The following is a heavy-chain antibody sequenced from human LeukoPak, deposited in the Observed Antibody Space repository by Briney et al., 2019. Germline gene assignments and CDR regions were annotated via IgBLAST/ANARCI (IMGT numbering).Heavy chain of an antibody. CDR1: GFTFSSYG. Sequence: GGSLRLSCAASGFTFSSYGMHWVRQAPGKGLEWVSGIIGGAGSTYYADSVKGRFTISRDNSKNTLYLRMNSLRAEDTAVYYCTHGSMYQLDYWGQGTLVTVSS. D-gene: IGHD2-2*01. V-gene: IGHV3-23*01. CDR2: IIGGAGST. CDR3: THGSMYQLDY. J-gene: IGHJ4*02.